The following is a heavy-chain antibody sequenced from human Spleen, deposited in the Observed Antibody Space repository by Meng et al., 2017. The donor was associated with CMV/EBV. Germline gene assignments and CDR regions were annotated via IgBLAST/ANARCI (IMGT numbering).Heavy chain of an antibody. CDR1: GFTFSTYA. D-gene: IGHD2-2*01. CDR3: ARVGCSTSICYEGGNWFDP. CDR2: IWYDASIK. V-gene: IGHV3-33*01. J-gene: IGHJ5*02. Sequence: GGSLRLSCAASGFTFSTYAMHWVRQAPGKGLEWVAIIWYDASIKYYADSVKGRFTISRDNSKNTMYLQMNSLRAEDTAVYYCARVGCSTSICYEGGNWFDPWGQGTLVTVSS.